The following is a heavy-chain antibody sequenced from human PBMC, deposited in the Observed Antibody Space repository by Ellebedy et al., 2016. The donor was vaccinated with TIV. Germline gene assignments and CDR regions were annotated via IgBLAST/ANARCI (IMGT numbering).Heavy chain of an antibody. Sequence: AASVKVSCKASGYTFSSYGIIWVRQAPGQGLEWLGWISPGGRHTTYGENFRGRVTLTTDTSTTTGMLEVRSLRSDDTAVYYCARARASGDYQNYGLDVWGQGTTVIVSS. J-gene: IGHJ6*02. V-gene: IGHV1-18*04. CDR3: ARARASGDYQNYGLDV. CDR1: GYTFSSYG. D-gene: IGHD4-17*01. CDR2: ISPGGRHT.